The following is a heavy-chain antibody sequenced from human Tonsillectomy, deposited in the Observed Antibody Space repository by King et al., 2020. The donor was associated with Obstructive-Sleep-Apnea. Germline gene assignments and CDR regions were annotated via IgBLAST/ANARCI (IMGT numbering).Heavy chain of an antibody. CDR2: IYYSGRT. CDR3: ASEYYDFWSGYPPHYYYYYGMDV. Sequence: QLQESGPGLVKPSETLSLTCTVSGGSISSSSYYWGWIRQPPGKGLEWIGSIYYSGRTYYNPSLKSRVTISVDTSKNQFSLKLSSVTAADTAVYYCASEYYDFWSGYPPHYYYYYGMDVWGQGTTVTVSS. D-gene: IGHD3-3*01. V-gene: IGHV4-39*07. CDR1: GGSISSSSYY. J-gene: IGHJ6*02.